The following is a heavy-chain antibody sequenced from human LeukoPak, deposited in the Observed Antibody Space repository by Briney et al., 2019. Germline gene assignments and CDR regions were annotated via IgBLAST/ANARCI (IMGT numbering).Heavy chain of an antibody. CDR2: IYYSGST. J-gene: IGHJ4*02. CDR3: SRWQRDEVSRYFALNY. D-gene: IGHD3-9*01. CDR1: GGSVSSGSYY. Sequence: PSETLSLTCTVSGGSVSSGSYYWSWIRQPPGKGLEWIGYIYYSGSTNYNPSLKSRVTISVDTSKNQFSLKLSSVTAADTAVYYCSRWQRDEVSRYFALNYWGQGTLVTVSS. V-gene: IGHV4-61*01.